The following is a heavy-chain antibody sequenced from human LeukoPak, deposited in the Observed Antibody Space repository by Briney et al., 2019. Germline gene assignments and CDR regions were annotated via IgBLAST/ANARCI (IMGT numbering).Heavy chain of an antibody. CDR2: ISSSSSTI. J-gene: IGHJ4*02. CDR3: ARDVVRGVTNPALDY. Sequence: GGSLRLSCAASGFTFSSYSMNWVRQAPGKGLEWVSYISSSSSTIYYADSVKGRFTICRDNGKNSLYLQMNSLRDEDTAVYYCARDVVRGVTNPALDYWGQGTLDTVSS. CDR1: GFTFSSYS. D-gene: IGHD3-10*01. V-gene: IGHV3-48*02.